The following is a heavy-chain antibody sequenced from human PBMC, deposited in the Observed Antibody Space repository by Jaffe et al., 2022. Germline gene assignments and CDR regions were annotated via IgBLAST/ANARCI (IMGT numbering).Heavy chain of an antibody. CDR1: GGSISSGSYY. CDR3: ARDSDLFYYYGSGSSRYYYYYYMDV. J-gene: IGHJ6*03. Sequence: QVQLQESGPGLVKPSQTLSLTCTVSGGSISSGSYYWSWIRQPAGKGLEWIGRIYTSGSTNYNPSLKSRVTISVDTSKNQFSLKLSSVTAADTAVYYCARDSDLFYYYGSGSSRYYYYYYMDVWGKGTTVTVSS. D-gene: IGHD3-10*01. CDR2: IYTSGST. V-gene: IGHV4-61*02.